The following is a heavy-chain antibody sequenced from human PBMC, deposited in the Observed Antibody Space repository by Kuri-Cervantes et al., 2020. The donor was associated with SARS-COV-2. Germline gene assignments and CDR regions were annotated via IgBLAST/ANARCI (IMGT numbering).Heavy chain of an antibody. CDR1: GFTFSSDA. CDR2: ISYDGSNK. CDR3: ARGRYFDWFTYFYY. Sequence: GGSWRLSCAASGFTFSSDAMHWVRQAPGKGLEWVAVISYDGSNKYSADSVKGRFTISRDNSKNTLYLQMDSLRAEDTAVYYCARGRYFDWFTYFYYWGQGTLVTVSS. V-gene: IGHV3-30*04. J-gene: IGHJ4*02. D-gene: IGHD3-9*01.